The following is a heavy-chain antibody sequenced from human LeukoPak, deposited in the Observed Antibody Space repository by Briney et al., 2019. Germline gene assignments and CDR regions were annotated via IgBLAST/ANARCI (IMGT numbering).Heavy chain of an antibody. D-gene: IGHD3-10*01. CDR2: IRYDGSNK. CDR1: GFSFSSYG. J-gene: IGHJ4*02. CDR3: AKVKVWFGDYFDY. Sequence: QPGGSLRFSCAASGFSFSSYGMHWVRQAPSKGLEWVAFIRYDGSNKYYADSVKGRFTISRDNSKNTLYLQMNSLRAEDTAVYYCAKVKVWFGDYFDYWGQGTLVTVSS. V-gene: IGHV3-30*02.